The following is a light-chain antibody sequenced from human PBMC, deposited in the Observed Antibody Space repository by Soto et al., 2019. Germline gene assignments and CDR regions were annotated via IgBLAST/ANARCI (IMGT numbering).Light chain of an antibody. V-gene: IGKV1-8*01. CDR3: QQYYNSPLT. J-gene: IGKJ4*01. Sequence: AIRMTQSPSSLSASTGDRVTITCRASQGIASYLAWYQQKPGKAPKLLIYAASTLQSGVPSRFSGSGSGINFTITISCLLSEDSATYYVQQYYNSPLTVGGGTKVDIK. CDR2: AAS. CDR1: QGIASY.